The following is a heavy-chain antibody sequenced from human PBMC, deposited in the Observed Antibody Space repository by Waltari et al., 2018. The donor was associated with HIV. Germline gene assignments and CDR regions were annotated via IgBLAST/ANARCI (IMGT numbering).Heavy chain of an antibody. D-gene: IGHD2-21*02. CDR2: VYPGDSET. CDR1: GYRVTTYW. J-gene: IGHJ4*02. Sequence: VQLVQSGTAVKKHGESLTISCKASGYRVTTYWPPWVRQRPGKGLEWMGIVYPGDSETRYSPSFEGQVTISVDKSIATAYLQWSSLKASDSAVYYCARPGLAYCGGDCYYHFWGQGTLVSVSS. V-gene: IGHV5-51*01. CDR3: ARPGLAYCGGDCYYHF.